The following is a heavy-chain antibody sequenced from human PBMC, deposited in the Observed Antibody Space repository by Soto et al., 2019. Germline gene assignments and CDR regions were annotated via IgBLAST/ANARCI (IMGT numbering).Heavy chain of an antibody. J-gene: IGHJ6*02. CDR1: GGSFSGYY. D-gene: IGHD3-10*01. CDR3: ARVSGIYYCGKDV. Sequence: SETLSLTCAVFGGSFSGYYWSWIRQPPGKGLEWIGEINHSGSTNYNPSLKSRVTISVDTSKNQFSLKLSSVTAADTAVYYCARVSGIYYCGKDVWGQGTTVTVSS. V-gene: IGHV4-34*01. CDR2: INHSGST.